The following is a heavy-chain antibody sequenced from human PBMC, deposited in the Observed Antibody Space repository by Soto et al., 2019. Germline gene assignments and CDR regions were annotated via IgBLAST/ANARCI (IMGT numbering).Heavy chain of an antibody. J-gene: IGHJ6*03. Sequence: QVQLQQWGAGLLKPSETLSLTCAVYGGSFSGYYWSWIRQPPGKGLEWIGEINHSGSTNYNPSLKRRVTISVDTSKNQFSLKLSSVTAADTAVYYCARYTPESYDMDVWGKGTTVTVSS. CDR1: GGSFSGYY. CDR3: ARYTPESYDMDV. V-gene: IGHV4-34*01. CDR2: INHSGST.